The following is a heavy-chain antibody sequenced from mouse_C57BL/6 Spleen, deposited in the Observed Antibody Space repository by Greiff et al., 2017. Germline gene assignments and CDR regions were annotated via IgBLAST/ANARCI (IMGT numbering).Heavy chain of an antibody. V-gene: IGHV5-17*01. CDR3: ARPDFITTFDY. Sequence: EVMLVESGGGLVKPGGSLKLSCAASGFTFSDYGMHWVRQAPEQGLEWVAYISSGSSTIYYADTVKGRFTISRDNAKNTLFLQLTSLRSEDTDMYYCARPDFITTFDYWGQGTTLTVSS. CDR2: ISSGSSTI. CDR1: GFTFSDYG. D-gene: IGHD1-1*01. J-gene: IGHJ2*01.